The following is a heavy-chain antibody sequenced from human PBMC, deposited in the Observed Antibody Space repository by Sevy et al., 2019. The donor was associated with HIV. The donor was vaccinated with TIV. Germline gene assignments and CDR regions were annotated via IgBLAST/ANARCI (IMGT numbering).Heavy chain of an antibody. CDR3: VSRQRAGGDFDY. V-gene: IGHV1-2*02. CDR2: INPRSGDT. D-gene: IGHD2-21*01. J-gene: IGHJ4*02. Sequence: DTVKVSCKASGYTFTGYWIHWIRQAPRQGPERRGWINPRSGDTKYAQKFQARATMIRDISISTAYMQLTRLTSDDTAVYHCVSRQRAGGDFDYWGQGTLVTVSS. CDR1: GYTFTGYW.